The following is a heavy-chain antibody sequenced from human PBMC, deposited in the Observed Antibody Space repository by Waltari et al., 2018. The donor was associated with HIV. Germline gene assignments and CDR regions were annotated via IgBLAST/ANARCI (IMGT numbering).Heavy chain of an antibody. CDR2: VDETDYRK. CDR1: GFTFSPSY. CDR3: VRSSCATTNCLLDSSLALDV. D-gene: IGHD1-1*01. Sequence: QVHLVESGGALVTPGGSLRLSCVASGFTFSPSYLTWVRQAPGKGLELVSYVDETDYRKEYADSVKSRFVISRDNADSLLYLEMNFLRVEDTGVYYCVRSSCATTNCLLDSSLALDVWGPGTTVNVSS. V-gene: IGHV3-11*01. J-gene: IGHJ6*02.